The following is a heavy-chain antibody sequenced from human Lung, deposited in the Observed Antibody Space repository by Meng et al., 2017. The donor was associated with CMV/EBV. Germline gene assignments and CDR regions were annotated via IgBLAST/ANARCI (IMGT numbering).Heavy chain of an antibody. V-gene: IGHV4-34*01. J-gene: IGHJ4*02. CDR2: INHSGTT. CDR3: ARCFRGGGTQRRFGVFRSSYFFDY. D-gene: IGHD3-3*01. Sequence: GSLRLSCAVYGGSFSGYCWSWIRQPPGKGLEWIGEINHSGTTNYNPSLESRVTISADTSKNQFSLKLSSVTAADTAVYYCARCFRGGGTQRRFGVFRSSYFFDYWGLGTLVTVSS. CDR1: GGSFSGYC.